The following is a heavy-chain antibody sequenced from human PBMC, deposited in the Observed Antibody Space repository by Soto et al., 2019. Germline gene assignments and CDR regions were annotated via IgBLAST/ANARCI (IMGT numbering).Heavy chain of an antibody. Sequence: VGSLRLSCAASGFTFSRDGMSWVCQAPGKGLEWVSLITDNGGSTYYADSVKGRFTISRDNTKNTLFLQMNSLGAEDTAVYYCAKERATTTAFDYWGQGALVTVSS. CDR1: GFTFSRDG. V-gene: IGHV3-23*01. J-gene: IGHJ4*02. CDR3: AKERATTTAFDY. D-gene: IGHD4-17*01. CDR2: ITDNGGST.